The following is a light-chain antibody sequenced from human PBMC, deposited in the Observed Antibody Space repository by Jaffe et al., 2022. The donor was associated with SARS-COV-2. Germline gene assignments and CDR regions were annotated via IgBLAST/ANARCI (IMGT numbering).Light chain of an antibody. V-gene: IGKV1-6*01. CDR3: LQDYNYPLT. Sequence: AIQMTQSPSSLSASVGDRVTITCRASQGIGNDLGWYQQKPGKAPKLLISAASSLQSGVPSRFSGSGSGTDFTLTISSLQPEDFATYYCLQDYNYPLTFGGGTKVEIK. CDR2: AAS. J-gene: IGKJ4*01. CDR1: QGIGND.